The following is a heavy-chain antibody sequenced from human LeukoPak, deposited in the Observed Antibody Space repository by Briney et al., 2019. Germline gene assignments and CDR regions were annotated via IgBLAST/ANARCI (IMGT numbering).Heavy chain of an antibody. D-gene: IGHD3-3*01. Sequence: GGSLRLSCAASGFTFSSYAMSWVRQAPGKGLEWVSTISGTGGSTYYADSVKGRFTISRDNSKNTLDLQMTSLRAEDTAVYYCARVCATGDFWSGYYGYYYYMDVWGKGTTVTVSS. CDR1: GFTFSSYA. CDR2: ISGTGGST. V-gene: IGHV3-23*01. J-gene: IGHJ6*03. CDR3: ARVCATGDFWSGYYGYYYYMDV.